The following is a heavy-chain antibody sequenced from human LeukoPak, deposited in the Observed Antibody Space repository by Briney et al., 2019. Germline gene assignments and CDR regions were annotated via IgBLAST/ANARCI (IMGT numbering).Heavy chain of an antibody. CDR1: GFTSGSYW. D-gene: IGHD2-21*01. CDR3: ARVGERGKFALIEGRFDS. V-gene: IGHV3-7*01. Sequence: GGSLRPSWAAAGFTSGSYWMSWVRPAPGEGRGWVANIRQVGCEKYYLDSVKGRFTISRDNAKDSVQLQMNSLRAEDTAVYYCARVGERGKFALIEGRFDSRGQGTLVTVSS. CDR2: IRQVGCEK. J-gene: IGHJ5*01.